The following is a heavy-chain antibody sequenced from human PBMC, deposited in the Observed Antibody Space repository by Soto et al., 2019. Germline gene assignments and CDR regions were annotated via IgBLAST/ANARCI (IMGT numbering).Heavy chain of an antibody. D-gene: IGHD4-17*01. CDR1: GFTFSSYS. J-gene: IGHJ4*02. Sequence: GGSLRLSCAASGFTFSSYSMNWVRQAPGKGLEWVSYISSSSSTIYYADSVKGRFTISRDNSKNTLYLQMNSLRAEDTAVYYCAKDPWLLLLPYDYGDGYWGQGTLVTVSS. V-gene: IGHV3-48*01. CDR3: AKDPWLLLLPYDYGDGY. CDR2: ISSSSSTI.